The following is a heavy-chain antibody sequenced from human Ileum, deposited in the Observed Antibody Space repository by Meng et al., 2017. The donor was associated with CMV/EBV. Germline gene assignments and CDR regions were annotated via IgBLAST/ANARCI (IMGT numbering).Heavy chain of an antibody. CDR1: GASVSSGPYY. CDR2: LHHSGDT. V-gene: IGHV4-61*07. CDR3: ARLLRGYDSVGWFDP. Sequence: GASVSSGPYYWTWIRQPPGKGLEWIGYLHHSGDTNYNPSLKSRVTMSRDRSKNQFSLRLRSVTAADTAVYFCARLLRGYDSVGWFDPWGQGTLVTVSS. J-gene: IGHJ5*02. D-gene: IGHD3-16*01.